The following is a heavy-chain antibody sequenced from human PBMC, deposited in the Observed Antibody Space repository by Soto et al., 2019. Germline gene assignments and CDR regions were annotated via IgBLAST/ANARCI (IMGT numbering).Heavy chain of an antibody. J-gene: IGHJ6*02. V-gene: IGHV3-23*01. CDR2: ITDSGYTT. D-gene: IGHD6-13*01. CDR1: GFTFSTYA. CDR3: AKDLAVAGANYYGMDV. Sequence: GGSLRLSCAASGFTFSTYAVYGVRQAPGKGLEWVSAITDSGYTTYDADSVKGRFTISRDNSKNTVYLQMNSLSADDTAVYYCAKDLAVAGANYYGMDVWGQGTTVTVSS.